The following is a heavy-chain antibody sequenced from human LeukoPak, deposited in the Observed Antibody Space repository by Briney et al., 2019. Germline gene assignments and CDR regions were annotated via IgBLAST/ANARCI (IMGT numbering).Heavy chain of an antibody. V-gene: IGHV4-39*07. Sequence: SSETLSLTCTVSGGSISSSSYYWGWIRQPPGKGLEWIGSIYYSGSTYYNPSLKSRVTISVDTSKNQFSLKLSSVTAADTAVYYCARMETSDYDILTGSLYFDYWGQGTLVTVSS. D-gene: IGHD3-9*01. CDR3: ARMETSDYDILTGSLYFDY. J-gene: IGHJ4*02. CDR1: GGSISSSSYY. CDR2: IYYSGST.